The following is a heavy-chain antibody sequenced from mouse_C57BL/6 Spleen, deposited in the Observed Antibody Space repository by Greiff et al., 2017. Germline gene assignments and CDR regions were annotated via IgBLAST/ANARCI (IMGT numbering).Heavy chain of an antibody. Sequence: EVMLVESGGGLVKPGGSLKLSCAASGFTFSSYAMSWVRQTPEKRLEWVATISDGGSYTYYPDNVKGRFTISRDNAKNNLYLQMSHLKSEDTAMYYCARIYYGYDVYAMDYWGKGTSVTVAS. CDR3: ARIYYGYDVYAMDY. J-gene: IGHJ4*01. D-gene: IGHD2-2*01. CDR1: GFTFSSYA. CDR2: ISDGGSYT. V-gene: IGHV5-4*03.